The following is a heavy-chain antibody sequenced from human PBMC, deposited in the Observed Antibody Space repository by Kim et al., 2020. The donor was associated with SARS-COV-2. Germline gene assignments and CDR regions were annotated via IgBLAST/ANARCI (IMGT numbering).Heavy chain of an antibody. CDR3: TKHWVRTHDR. V-gene: IGHV3-23*01. J-gene: IGHJ5*02. CDR2: IDYSGTTK. D-gene: IGHD3-16*01. CDR1: GFKVSDND. Sequence: GGSLRLSCAASGFKVSDNDMSWIRQAPGKGLEWVSAIDYSGTTKHYAASVKGRFTISRDNTRYTVYLQMNSQRADDTAVYYCTKHWVRTHDRWGQGTLVTVSS.